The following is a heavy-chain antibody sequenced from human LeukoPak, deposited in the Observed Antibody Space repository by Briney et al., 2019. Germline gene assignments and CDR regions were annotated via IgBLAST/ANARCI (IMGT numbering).Heavy chain of an antibody. CDR3: ARGGSSGWRTPNDDY. CDR2: SSAYNGNT. V-gene: IGHV1-18*01. J-gene: IGHJ4*02. CDR1: GCTFTSYG. D-gene: IGHD6-19*01. Sequence: GASVKVSCKASGCTFTSYGISWVRQALGQGLEWMGWSSAYNGNTNYAQKVQGRVTMTTDTSTTTAYMELRSLRSDDTAVYYCARGGSSGWRTPNDDYWGQGTLVTVSS.